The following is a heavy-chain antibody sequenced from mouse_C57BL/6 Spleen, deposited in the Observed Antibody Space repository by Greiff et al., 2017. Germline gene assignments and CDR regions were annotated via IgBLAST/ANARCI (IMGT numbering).Heavy chain of an antibody. CDR2: IYPGDGDT. D-gene: IGHD1-1*01. J-gene: IGHJ2*01. Sequence: QVQLQQSGPELVKPGASVKISCKASGYAFSSSWMNWVKQRPGKGLEWIGRIYPGDGDTNYNGKFKGKATLTADKSSSTAYMQLSSLTSEDSAVXFCARYYGSLDYWGQGTTLTVSS. CDR1: GYAFSSSW. CDR3: ARYYGSLDY. V-gene: IGHV1-82*01.